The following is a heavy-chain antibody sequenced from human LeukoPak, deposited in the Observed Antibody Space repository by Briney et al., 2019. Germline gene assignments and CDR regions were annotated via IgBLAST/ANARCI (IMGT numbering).Heavy chain of an antibody. CDR1: GGTFSSYA. Sequence: SVKVSCKASGGTFSSYAISWVRQAPGQGLEWMGRIIPILGIANYAQKFQGRVTITADKSTSTAYMELRSLRSEDTAVYYCARDNWRYCRSTSCYVEVGWFVPCGQGTLVTVSS. CDR3: ARDNWRYCRSTSCYVEVGWFVP. D-gene: IGHD2-2*01. CDR2: IIPILGIA. V-gene: IGHV1-69*04. J-gene: IGHJ5*02.